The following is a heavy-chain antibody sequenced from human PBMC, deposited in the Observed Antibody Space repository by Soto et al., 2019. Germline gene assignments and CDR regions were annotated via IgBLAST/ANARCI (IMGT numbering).Heavy chain of an antibody. Sequence: SETLSLTCTVFGGSISSSSYYWSWIRQPPGKGLEWIGYIYYSGSTNYNPSLKSRVTISVDTSKNQFSLKLSSVTAADTAVYYCARWGSAAFDYWGQGTLVTVSS. J-gene: IGHJ4*02. V-gene: IGHV4-61*01. CDR2: IYYSGST. CDR3: ARWGSAAFDY. D-gene: IGHD3-16*01. CDR1: GGSISSSSYY.